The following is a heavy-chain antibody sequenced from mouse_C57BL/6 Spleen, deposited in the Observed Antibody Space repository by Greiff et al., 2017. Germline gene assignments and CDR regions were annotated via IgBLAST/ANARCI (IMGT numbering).Heavy chain of an antibody. D-gene: IGHD1-1*01. CDR1: GYAFTNYL. V-gene: IGHV1-54*01. CDR3: ARDDYYGSSNWYFDV. CDR2: INPGSGGP. Sequence: QVQLQQSGAELVRPGTSVKVSCKASGYAFTNYLIEWVKQRPGQGLEWIGVINPGSGGPNYNEKFKGKATLTADKYSSTAYMTLSSLTSEDSAVYFCARDDYYGSSNWYFDVWGTGTTVTVSS. J-gene: IGHJ1*03.